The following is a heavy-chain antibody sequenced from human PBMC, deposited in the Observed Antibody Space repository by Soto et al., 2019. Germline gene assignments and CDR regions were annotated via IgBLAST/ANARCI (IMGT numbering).Heavy chain of an antibody. Sequence: EVQLVESGGGLVQPGGSLRLSCAASGFTFSSYWMHWVRQAPGKGLVWVSRINSDGSSTSYADSVKGRFTISRDNAKNTLYLQMNSLRAEDTAVYYCARYNGDGSGTYALDYWCQGTLVTVSS. J-gene: IGHJ4*02. D-gene: IGHD3-10*01. V-gene: IGHV3-74*01. CDR2: INSDGSST. CDR1: GFTFSSYW. CDR3: ARYNGDGSGTYALDY.